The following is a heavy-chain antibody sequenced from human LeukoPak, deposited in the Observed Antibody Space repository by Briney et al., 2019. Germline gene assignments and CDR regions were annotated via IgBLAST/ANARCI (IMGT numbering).Heavy chain of an antibody. J-gene: IGHJ4*02. D-gene: IGHD3-9*01. Sequence: PSETLSLTCTVSGGSISSYYWSWIRQPPGKGLEWIGYIYYSGSTNYNPSLKGRVTISVDTSKNQFSLKLSSVTAADTAVYYCARMGWSYYDILTGYYPLVDYWGQGTLVTVSS. CDR3: ARMGWSYYDILTGYYPLVDY. CDR1: GGSISSYY. CDR2: IYYSGST. V-gene: IGHV4-59*08.